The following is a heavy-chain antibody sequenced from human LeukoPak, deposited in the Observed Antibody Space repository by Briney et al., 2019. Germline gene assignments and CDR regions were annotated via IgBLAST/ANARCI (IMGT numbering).Heavy chain of an antibody. Sequence: GGSLRLSCAASGFTFSDYYMSWNRQAPGEGLEWVYYIRSSSSDKTQADSVKGRFTISRDNAKNSLYLQMNSLRAEDTAVYYCTRGGGGFDYWGQGTLVTVSS. D-gene: IGHD3-16*01. CDR2: IRSSSSDK. J-gene: IGHJ4*02. V-gene: IGHV3-11*05. CDR3: TRGGGGFDY. CDR1: GFTFSDYY.